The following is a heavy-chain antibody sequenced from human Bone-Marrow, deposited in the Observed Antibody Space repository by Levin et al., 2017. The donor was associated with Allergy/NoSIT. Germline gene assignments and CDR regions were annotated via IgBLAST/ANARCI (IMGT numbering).Heavy chain of an antibody. J-gene: IGHJ4*02. V-gene: IGHV3-23*01. CDR2: LTGSGDSA. Sequence: GESLKISCAASGFTFSDFAMSWVRQAPGKGLEWVSALTGSGDSAYYADSVRGRFTISRDNSKNTLYLQMNSLRADDTAIYYCVKDFTATPGTETMLRDYWGQGTLVTVSS. D-gene: IGHD3-10*01. CDR3: VKDFTATPGTETMLRDY. CDR1: GFTFSDFA.